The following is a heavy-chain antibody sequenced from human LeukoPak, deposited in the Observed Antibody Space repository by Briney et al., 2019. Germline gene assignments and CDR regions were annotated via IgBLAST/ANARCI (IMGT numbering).Heavy chain of an antibody. V-gene: IGHV4-4*02. Sequence: SGTLSLTCAVSGGSISSSNWWSWIRQPPGKGLEWIGEIYHSGSTNYNPSLKSRVTISVDKSKTQFSLKLSSVTAADTAVYYCAKSSGYGLIDIWGQGTMVTVSS. CDR3: AKSSGYGLIDI. J-gene: IGHJ3*02. CDR1: GGSISSSNW. CDR2: IYHSGST. D-gene: IGHD3-22*01.